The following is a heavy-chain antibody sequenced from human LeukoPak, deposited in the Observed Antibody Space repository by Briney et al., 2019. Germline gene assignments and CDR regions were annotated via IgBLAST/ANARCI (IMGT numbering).Heavy chain of an antibody. CDR2: IIPIFGTA. V-gene: IGHV1-69*05. Sequence: SVKVSCKASGDTFTSYAISWVRQAPGQGLEWMGRIIPIFGTANYAQKFQGRVTITTDASTSTAYMELSGLGSEATAVYYCASYYDSSGYYYVAFDIWGQGTMVTVSS. D-gene: IGHD3-22*01. J-gene: IGHJ3*02. CDR3: ASYYDSSGYYYVAFDI. CDR1: GDTFTSYA.